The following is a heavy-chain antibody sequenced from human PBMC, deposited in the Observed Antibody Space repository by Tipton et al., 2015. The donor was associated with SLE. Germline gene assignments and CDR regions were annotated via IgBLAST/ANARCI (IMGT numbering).Heavy chain of an antibody. D-gene: IGHD7-27*01. CDR1: GGSFSGYY. J-gene: IGHJ4*02. CDR2: INHSGST. Sequence: TLSLTCAVYGGSFSGYYWSWIRQPPGKGLEWIGEINHSGSTNYNPSLKSRVTISVDTSKNQFSLKLTSVIAADTAVYYCARDIEAPGDFLYFDYWGQGILVTVSS. CDR3: ARDIEAPGDFLYFDY. V-gene: IGHV4-34*01.